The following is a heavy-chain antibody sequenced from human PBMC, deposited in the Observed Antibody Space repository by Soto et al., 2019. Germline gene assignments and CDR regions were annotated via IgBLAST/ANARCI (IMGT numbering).Heavy chain of an antibody. Sequence: GGSLRLSCAASGFTFSSYAMSWVRQAPGKGLEWVSAISGSGGSTYYADSVKGRLTISRDNSKNTLYLQMNSLRAEDTAVYYCAKDGNYYDSSGYYLDYWGQGTLVTVSS. D-gene: IGHD3-22*01. CDR1: GFTFSSYA. V-gene: IGHV3-23*01. J-gene: IGHJ4*02. CDR2: ISGSGGST. CDR3: AKDGNYYDSSGYYLDY.